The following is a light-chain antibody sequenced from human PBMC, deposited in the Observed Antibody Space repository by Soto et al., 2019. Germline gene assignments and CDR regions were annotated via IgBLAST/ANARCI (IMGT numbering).Light chain of an antibody. V-gene: IGKV3-11*01. CDR1: QSVSGY. J-gene: IGKJ1*01. CDR3: HQRGTWRT. CDR2: DAS. Sequence: EIVLTQSPVTLSLSPGERATLSCRASQSVSGYVAWYQQKPGQAPRLLIYDASSRANGIPARFTGSGSGTDFSLTISSLEPEDFAVYYCHQRGTWRTFGQGTMVAI.